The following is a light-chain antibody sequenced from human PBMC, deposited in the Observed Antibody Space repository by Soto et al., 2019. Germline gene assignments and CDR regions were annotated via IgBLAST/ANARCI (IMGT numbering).Light chain of an antibody. J-gene: IGKJ1*01. V-gene: IGKV3-15*01. CDR2: GAS. CDR1: QSVSSN. Sequence: VVMTQSPATLSVSPGERATLSCRASQSVSSNLAWYQQKPGQAPRLLIYGASTRATGMPARFSGSGSGTEFTLTISSLQSEDFAVYYCQQYNNWPPTFGQGTKVDIK. CDR3: QQYNNWPPT.